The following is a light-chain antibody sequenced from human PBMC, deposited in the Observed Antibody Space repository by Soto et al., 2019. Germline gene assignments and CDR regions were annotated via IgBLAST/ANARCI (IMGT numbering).Light chain of an antibody. CDR2: DAS. V-gene: IGKV3-11*01. Sequence: EIVMTQSPATLSVSPGERATLSRRASQSVRSNLAWYQQKAGQSPRLLIYDASNRATGIPARFSGSGSGTDFTLTISRLEPEECAVYDCQQRSNWPITFGQGTRLEIK. CDR3: QQRSNWPIT. J-gene: IGKJ5*01. CDR1: QSVRSN.